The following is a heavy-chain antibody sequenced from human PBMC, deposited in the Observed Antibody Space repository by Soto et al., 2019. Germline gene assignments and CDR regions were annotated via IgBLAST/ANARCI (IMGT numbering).Heavy chain of an antibody. Sequence: SETVSLTCAVYGGSFSGYYWSWIRQPPGKGLEWIGEINHSGSTNYNPSLKSRVTISVDTSKNQFSLKLSSVTAADTAVYYCARGGRGSYPLDYWGQGTLVTVSS. J-gene: IGHJ4*02. CDR2: INHSGST. CDR3: ARGGRGSYPLDY. D-gene: IGHD1-26*01. CDR1: GGSFSGYY. V-gene: IGHV4-34*01.